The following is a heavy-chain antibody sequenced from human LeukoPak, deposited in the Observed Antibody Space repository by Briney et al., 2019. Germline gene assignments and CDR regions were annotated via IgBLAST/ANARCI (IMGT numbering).Heavy chain of an antibody. V-gene: IGHV3-30*02. D-gene: IGHD3-10*01. Sequence: GGPLSLSCAASAFTFNNYGMDWVRQAPSKGLEWVAFIQFDGKDKFYADSVKGRFTISRDNAKNSLYLQMNSLRAEDTAVYYCARDSSWGSGIYRFDYWGQGTLVSVSS. J-gene: IGHJ4*02. CDR3: ARDSSWGSGIYRFDY. CDR1: AFTFNNYG. CDR2: IQFDGKDK.